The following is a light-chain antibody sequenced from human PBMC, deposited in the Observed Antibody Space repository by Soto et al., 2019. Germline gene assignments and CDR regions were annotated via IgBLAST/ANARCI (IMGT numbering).Light chain of an antibody. V-gene: IGKV1-39*01. J-gene: IGKJ3*01. Sequence: DIQMTQSPSSLSASVGDRVTITCRASQTIGIYLNWYHQKPGKAPKLLIFPASSLQSGVPSRFSGSASGTDFTLTISSLQREDFATYSCQQTSSIPFTFGPGTKVNIK. CDR3: QQTSSIPFT. CDR1: QTIGIY. CDR2: PAS.